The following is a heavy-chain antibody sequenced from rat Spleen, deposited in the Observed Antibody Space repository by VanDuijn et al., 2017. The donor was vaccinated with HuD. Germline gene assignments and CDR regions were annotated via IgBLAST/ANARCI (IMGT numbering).Heavy chain of an antibody. V-gene: IGHV5-34*01. CDR1: GITFSDYG. J-gene: IGHJ3*01. CDR3: ATSYYGYKRFTY. D-gene: IGHD1-9*01. CDR2: ISGSRGT. Sequence: EVQLVESGGGLVQPGRSLKLSCVASGITFSDYGMNWIRQAPGKGLEWVAYISGSRGTIYYADTVKDRFTISRDNAKNTLYLQLSSLRSEDTALYYRATSYYGYKRFTYWGQGTLVTVSS.